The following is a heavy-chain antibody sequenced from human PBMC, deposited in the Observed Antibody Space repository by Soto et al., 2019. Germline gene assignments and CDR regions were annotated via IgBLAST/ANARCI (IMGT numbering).Heavy chain of an antibody. CDR1: GGSFRGYY. J-gene: IGHJ4*02. Sequence: PSETLSLTCAVYGGSFRGYYWSWIRQPPGKGLEWIGEINHSGSTNYNPSLKSRVTISVDTSKNQFSLKLSSVTAADTAVYYCARRSMITFGGVIAGFDYWGQGTLVTVSS. V-gene: IGHV4-34*01. D-gene: IGHD3-16*02. CDR3: ARRSMITFGGVIAGFDY. CDR2: INHSGST.